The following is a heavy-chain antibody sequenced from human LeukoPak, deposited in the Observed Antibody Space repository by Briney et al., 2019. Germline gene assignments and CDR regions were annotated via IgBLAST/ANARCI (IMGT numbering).Heavy chain of an antibody. J-gene: IGHJ6*03. V-gene: IGHV1-2*06. D-gene: IGHD6-6*01. CDR1: GYTFTGYY. CDR2: INPNSGGT. Sequence: ASVKVSCKASGYTFTGYYMHWVRQAPGQGREWMGRINPNSGGTNYAQEFQGRVTMTRDTSISTAYMELSRLRSDDTAVYYCARGQWGSSNYYYYYMDVWGKGTTVTVSS. CDR3: ARGQWGSSNYYYYYMDV.